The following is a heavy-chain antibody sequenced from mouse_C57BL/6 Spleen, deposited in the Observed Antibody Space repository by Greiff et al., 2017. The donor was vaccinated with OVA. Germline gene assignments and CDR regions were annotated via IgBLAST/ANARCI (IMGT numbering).Heavy chain of an antibody. Sequence: VQLQQPGAELVKPGASVKLSCKASGYTFTSYWMQWVKQRPGQGLEWIGEIDPSDSYTNYNQKFKGKATLTVDTSSSTAYMQLSSLTSADSAVYCCESLIYYDYPCFAYWGQGTPRTVSA. CDR1: GYTFTSYW. CDR2: IDPSDSYT. D-gene: IGHD2-4*01. V-gene: IGHV1-50*01. J-gene: IGHJ2*01. CDR3: ESLIYYDYPCFAY.